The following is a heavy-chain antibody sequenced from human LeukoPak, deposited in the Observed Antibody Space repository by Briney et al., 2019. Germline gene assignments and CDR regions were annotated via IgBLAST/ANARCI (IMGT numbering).Heavy chain of an antibody. Sequence: GGSLRLSCAASGFTFSSYGMHWVRQAPGKGLEWVAFIRYDGSNKYYADSVKGRFTISRDNSKNTLYLQMNSLRAEDTVVYYCAKPKSGSLLLRSDYFDYWGQGTLVTVSS. CDR1: GFTFSSYG. D-gene: IGHD2-15*01. V-gene: IGHV3-30*02. CDR3: AKPKSGSLLLRSDYFDY. CDR2: IRYDGSNK. J-gene: IGHJ4*02.